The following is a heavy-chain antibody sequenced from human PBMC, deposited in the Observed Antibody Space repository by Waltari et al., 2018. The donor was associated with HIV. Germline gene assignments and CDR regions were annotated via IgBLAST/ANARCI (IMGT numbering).Heavy chain of an antibody. D-gene: IGHD3-10*01. V-gene: IGHV3-48*04. CDR2: IGSSSSTI. Sequence: EVRLVESGGGLVQPGGSLRLSCKASGFIFSNYRMNWVRQAPGNGLECVSYIGSSSSTIYDADSVTGRFTISRDNAKNSLYLQMNSLSAEDTAVYYCARDQGVLGFDPWGQGTLVTVSS. CDR3: ARDQGVLGFDP. CDR1: GFIFSNYR. J-gene: IGHJ5*02.